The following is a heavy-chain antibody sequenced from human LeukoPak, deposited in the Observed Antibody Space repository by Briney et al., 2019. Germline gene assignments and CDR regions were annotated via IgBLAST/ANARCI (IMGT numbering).Heavy chain of an antibody. CDR3: ARDLRSRKFTFDY. D-gene: IGHD2/OR15-2a*01. V-gene: IGHV3-21*01. J-gene: IGHJ4*02. CDR2: ISSSSSYI. CDR1: GFTFSSYS. Sequence: GGSLRLSCAASGFTFSSYSMNWVRQAPGKGLEWVSSISSSSSYIYYADSVKGRFTISRDNAKNSLYLQMNSLRAEDTAVYYCARDLRSRKFTFDYWGQGTLVTVSS.